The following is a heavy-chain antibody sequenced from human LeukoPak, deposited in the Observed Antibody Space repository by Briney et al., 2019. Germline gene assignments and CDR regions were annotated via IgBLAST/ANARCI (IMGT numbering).Heavy chain of an antibody. CDR2: VYYSGST. V-gene: IGHV4-59*13. Sequence: SETLSLTCTVSGGSLSLYYWSWIRQPPGKGLEWIGYVYYSGSTNYNPSLKTRVTISVDTSKNQFSLKVSSVTAADTAVYYCARKRTGNQGYYFDYWGQGTLVTVSS. D-gene: IGHD1-1*01. CDR3: ARKRTGNQGYYFDY. CDR1: GGSLSLYY. J-gene: IGHJ4*02.